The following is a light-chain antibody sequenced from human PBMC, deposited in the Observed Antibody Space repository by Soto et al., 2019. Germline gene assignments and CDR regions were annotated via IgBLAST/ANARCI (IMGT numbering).Light chain of an antibody. CDR3: QQYYSTPQT. CDR2: WAS. Sequence: DIVLTQSPDSLAVSLGERATINCKSSQSVLYSSNNNNYLAWYQQKPGHPPRLLIYWASTRQSGVPDRFSGSGSGTDFTLTISSLQAEDVAVYYCQQYYSTPQTFGRGTQVEIK. J-gene: IGKJ1*01. CDR1: QSVLYSSNNNNY. V-gene: IGKV4-1*01.